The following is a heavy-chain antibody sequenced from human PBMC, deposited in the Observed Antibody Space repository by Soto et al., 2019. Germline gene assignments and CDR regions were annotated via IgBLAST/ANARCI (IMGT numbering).Heavy chain of an antibody. V-gene: IGHV3-33*01. CDR3: ARTAYYYDSSGYYFDY. J-gene: IGHJ4*02. CDR1: GFTFSNYG. CDR2: IWYDGSNK. D-gene: IGHD3-22*01. Sequence: QVQLVESGGGVVQPGRSLRLSCAASGFTFSNYGMHWVRQAPGKGLERVALIWYDGSNKYYADSVKGRFTISRDNSKNTLYLQMNSLRAEDTAVYFCARTAYYYDSSGYYFDYWGQGSLVTVSS.